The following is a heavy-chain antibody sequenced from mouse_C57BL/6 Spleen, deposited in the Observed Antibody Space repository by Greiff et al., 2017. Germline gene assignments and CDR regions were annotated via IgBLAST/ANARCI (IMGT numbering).Heavy chain of an antibody. CDR3: ARHEETTVAPHYFDY. J-gene: IGHJ2*01. V-gene: IGHV1-62-2*01. Sequence: VKLMESGAELVKPGASVKLSCKASGYTFTEYTIHWVKQRSGQGLEWIGWFYPGSGSIKYNEKFKDKATLTADKSSSTVYMELSRLTSEDSAVYFCARHEETTVAPHYFDYWGQGTTLTVSS. D-gene: IGHD1-1*01. CDR2: FYPGSGSI. CDR1: GYTFTEYT.